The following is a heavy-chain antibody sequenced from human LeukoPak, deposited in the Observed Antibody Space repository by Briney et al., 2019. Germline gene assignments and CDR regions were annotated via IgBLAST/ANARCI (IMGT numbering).Heavy chain of an antibody. V-gene: IGHV4-34*01. Sequence: SETLSLTCAVYIGSFGDYCWSWIRQPPGKGLEWIGDINHSGSTNYSPSFQSRVTISVDPSKNQFSLNLTSVTAADTAIYYCARGRGDSVVVPAAMRFGWFDPWGQGTLVTVSS. D-gene: IGHD2-2*01. CDR2: INHSGST. CDR1: IGSFGDYC. J-gene: IGHJ5*02. CDR3: ARGRGDSVVVPAAMRFGWFDP.